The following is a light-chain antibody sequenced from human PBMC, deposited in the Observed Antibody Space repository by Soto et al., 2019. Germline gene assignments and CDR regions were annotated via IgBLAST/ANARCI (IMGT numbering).Light chain of an antibody. V-gene: IGKV3-11*01. Sequence: EILMTQSPATLSVSPGERATLSCRASHRVNTYLAWYQQRLGQAPRLLIYDTSTRASGVPARFSGSGSGTDFTLTINNLDPEDFAVYYCQQRSNWPITFGQGTRLEI. J-gene: IGKJ5*01. CDR1: HRVNTY. CDR3: QQRSNWPIT. CDR2: DTS.